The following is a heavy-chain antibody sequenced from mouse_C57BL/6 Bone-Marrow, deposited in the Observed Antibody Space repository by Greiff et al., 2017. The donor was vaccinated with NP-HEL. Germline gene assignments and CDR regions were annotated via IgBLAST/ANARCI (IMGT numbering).Heavy chain of an antibody. D-gene: IGHD3-2*02. CDR3: ARNRDSSGYVWFAY. Sequence: VHLVESGPGLVAPSQSLSITCTVSGFSFTSYAISWVRQPPGKGLEWLGVIWTGGGTNYNSALKSRLSISKDNSKSQVFLKMNSLQTDDTARYYCARNRDSSGYVWFAYWGQGTLVTVSA. V-gene: IGHV2-9-1*01. CDR2: IWTGGGT. CDR1: GFSFTSYA. J-gene: IGHJ3*01.